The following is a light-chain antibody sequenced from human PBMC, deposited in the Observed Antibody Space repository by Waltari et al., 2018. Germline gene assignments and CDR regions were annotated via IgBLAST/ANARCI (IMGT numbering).Light chain of an antibody. CDR2: KAS. CDR1: QSISSW. J-gene: IGKJ1*01. V-gene: IGKV1-5*03. CDR3: QQYNSYPVG. Sequence: DIQVTQSPSTLSASVGDRVTITCRASQSISSWLAWYQQKPGKAPKLLIYKASSLESGVPSRFSGSGSGTEFTLTISSLQPDDFATYYCQQYNSYPVGFGQGTKVEIK.